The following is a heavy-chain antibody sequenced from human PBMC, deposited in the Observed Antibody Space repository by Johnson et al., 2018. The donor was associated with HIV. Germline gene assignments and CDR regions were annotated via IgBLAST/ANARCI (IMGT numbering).Heavy chain of an antibody. CDR2: IKQDGSEK. J-gene: IGHJ3*02. CDR3: AREGPVEGGLRRYYDYVWGRTSGAFDI. Sequence: VQLVESGGGLVQPGGSLRLSCAASGFTFSSYWMSWVRQAPGKGLEWVANIKQDGSEKYYVDSVKGRFTISRDNAKNSLYLQMNSLRAEDTAVDYCAREGPVEGGLRRYYDYVWGRTSGAFDIWGQGTMVTVSS. V-gene: IGHV3-7*01. D-gene: IGHD3-16*01. CDR1: GFTFSSYW.